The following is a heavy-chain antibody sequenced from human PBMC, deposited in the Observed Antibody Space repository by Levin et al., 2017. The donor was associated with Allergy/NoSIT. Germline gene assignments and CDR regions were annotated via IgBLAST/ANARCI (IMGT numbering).Heavy chain of an antibody. CDR2: IRSSSSDI. D-gene: IGHD6-13*01. J-gene: IGHJ6*03. V-gene: IGHV3-48*02. CDR3: ARAQAYGSRPVYYYYYMDV. CDR1: GFTFRSYS. Sequence: HAGGSLRLSCEASGFTFRSYSMNWVRQAPGKGLEWVSYIRSSSSDIYYSDSVKGRFTISRDNAKNSLYLHMNSLRDEDTGVYYCARAQAYGSRPVYYYYYMDVWGRGTTVTDSS.